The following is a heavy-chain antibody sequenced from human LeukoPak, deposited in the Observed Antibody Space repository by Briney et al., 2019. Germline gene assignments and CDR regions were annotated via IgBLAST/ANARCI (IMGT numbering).Heavy chain of an antibody. Sequence: GGSLRLSCAASGFTFSSYSMNWVRQAPGKGLEWVSYISSSSSTIYYADSVKGRFTISRDNAKNSLYLQMNSLRAEDTAVYYCARWGSGWCMDVWGKGTTVTVSS. V-gene: IGHV3-48*01. CDR1: GFTFSSYS. J-gene: IGHJ6*03. CDR2: ISSSSSTI. D-gene: IGHD6-19*01. CDR3: ARWGSGWCMDV.